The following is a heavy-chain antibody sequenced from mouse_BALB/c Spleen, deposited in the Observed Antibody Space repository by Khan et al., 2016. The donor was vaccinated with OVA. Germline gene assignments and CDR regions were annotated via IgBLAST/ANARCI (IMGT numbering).Heavy chain of an antibody. CDR1: GYSITSEYA. J-gene: IGHJ3*01. D-gene: IGHD2-13*01. CDR3: ARKDYYDDYPFPY. V-gene: IGHV3-2*02. Sequence: EVQLQESGPGLVKPSLSLSLTCTVTGYSITSEYAWNWIRQFPGNKLEWMGYIDYSGNTRFNPSLKSRTSITRDTFKNQFFLQLNSVTAEDTATYYCARKDYYDDYPFPYWGQGTLVTVSA. CDR2: IDYSGNT.